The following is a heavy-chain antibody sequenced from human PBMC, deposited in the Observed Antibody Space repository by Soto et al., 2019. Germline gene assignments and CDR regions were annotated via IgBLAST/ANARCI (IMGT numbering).Heavy chain of an antibody. Sequence: QVQLQQWGAGLLKPSETLSLTCAVYGGSFTGYYWTWIRQTPGKGLEWIGEINYRGSSYYNPSLESRISMAVDTSKNQFALKLRSVTAADTAVYCCVRGQPHRITIFEVVIRSYDYGMDVWGQGTTVTVSS. J-gene: IGHJ6*02. V-gene: IGHV4-34*01. CDR2: INYRGSS. D-gene: IGHD3-3*02. CDR3: VRGQPHRITIFEVVIRSYDYGMDV. CDR1: GGSFTGYY.